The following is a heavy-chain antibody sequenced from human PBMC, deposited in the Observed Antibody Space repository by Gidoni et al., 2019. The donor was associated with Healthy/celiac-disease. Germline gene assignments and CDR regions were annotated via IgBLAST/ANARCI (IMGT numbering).Heavy chain of an antibody. J-gene: IGHJ4*02. CDR1: GFTFSRYW. D-gene: IGHD3-3*01. V-gene: IGHV3-7*01. CDR3: ARDTYNDFWSAGGY. Sequence: EVQLVESGGGLVQPGGSLRLSCAASGFTFSRYWMSWVRQAPGKGLEWVANIKQDGSEKYYVDSVKGRFTISRDNAKKSLYLQMNSLRAEDTAVYYCARDTYNDFWSAGGYWGQGTLVTVSS. CDR2: IKQDGSEK.